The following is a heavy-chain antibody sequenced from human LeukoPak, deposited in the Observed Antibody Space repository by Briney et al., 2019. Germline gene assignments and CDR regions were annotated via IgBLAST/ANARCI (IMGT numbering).Heavy chain of an antibody. CDR2: INPDSGDT. CDR1: GYTLPAYY. J-gene: IGHJ4*02. CDR3: ARGGKSQWDPFDY. V-gene: IGHV1-2*02. D-gene: IGHD1-26*01. Sequence: GASVKVSCKASGYTLPAYYMHWVRQAPGNGLEWMGWINPDSGDTNYAQKFQGRVTMTRDTSITTAYMELSRLTSDDTAVYFCARGGKSQWDPFDYWGQGTLVTVSS.